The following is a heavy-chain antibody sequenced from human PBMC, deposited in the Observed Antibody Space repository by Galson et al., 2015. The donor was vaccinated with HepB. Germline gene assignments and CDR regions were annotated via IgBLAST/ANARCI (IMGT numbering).Heavy chain of an antibody. CDR3: ASLYSRLVLFSNVG. CDR1: GGSISSSSYY. Sequence: SETLSLTCTVSGGSISSSSYYWGWIRQPPGKGLEWIGSIYYSGSTYYNPSLKSRVTISVDTSKNQFSLKLSSVTAADTAVYYCASLYSRLVLFSNVGWGQGTLVTVSS. J-gene: IGHJ4*02. CDR2: IYYSGST. D-gene: IGHD6-13*01. V-gene: IGHV4-39*01.